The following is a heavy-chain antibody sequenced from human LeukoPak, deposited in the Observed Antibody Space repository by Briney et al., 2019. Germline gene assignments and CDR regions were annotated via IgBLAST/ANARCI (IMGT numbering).Heavy chain of an antibody. D-gene: IGHD3-9*01. CDR2: VKYDGSTT. Sequence: EGSLRLSCAASGFTFSAYWMRWVRQAPGKGLVWVSRVKYDGSTTTYADSVKGRFTISRDNAKNILYLQMNSLRVEDTAVYYCARDLDWLLFDYWGQGTLVTVSS. V-gene: IGHV3-74*01. CDR3: ARDLDWLLFDY. J-gene: IGHJ4*02. CDR1: GFTFSAYW.